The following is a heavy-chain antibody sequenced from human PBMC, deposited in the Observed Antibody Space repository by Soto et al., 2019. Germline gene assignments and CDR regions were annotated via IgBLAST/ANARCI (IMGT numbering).Heavy chain of an antibody. CDR2: ISAYNGNT. Sequence: ASVKVSCKAPGDTFTSYYMHWVRQAPGHGLEWMGWISAYNGNTNYAQKLQGRVTMTTDTSTSTAYMELRSLRSDDTAVYYCAREGLRFLYYFDYWGQGTLVTVSS. CDR3: AREGLRFLYYFDY. J-gene: IGHJ4*02. V-gene: IGHV1-18*04. CDR1: GDTFTSYY. D-gene: IGHD3-3*01.